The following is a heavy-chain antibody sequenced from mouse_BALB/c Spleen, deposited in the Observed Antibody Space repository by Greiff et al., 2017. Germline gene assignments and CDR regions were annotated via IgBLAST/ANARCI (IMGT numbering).Heavy chain of an antibody. CDR2: IRNKANGYTT. CDR1: GFTFTDYY. V-gene: IGHV7-3*02. D-gene: IGHD2-1*01. J-gene: IGHJ4*01. Sequence: EVKLVESGGGLVQPGGSLRLSCATSGFTFTDYYMSWVRQPPGKALEWLGFIRNKANGYTTEYSASVKGRFTISRDNSKSILYLQMNTLRAEDSANYYCAREGVTGPYYAMDDWGQGTSVTVSS. CDR3: AREGVTGPYYAMDD.